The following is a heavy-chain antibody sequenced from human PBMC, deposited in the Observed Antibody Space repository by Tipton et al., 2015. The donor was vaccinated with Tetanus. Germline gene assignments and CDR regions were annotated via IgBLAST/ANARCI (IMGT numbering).Heavy chain of an antibody. D-gene: IGHD3/OR15-3a*01. Sequence: TLSLTCTVAGGSISGYYWTWIRQPPGKRLEWIGYIYDNGTTSYSPSLKSRVIISVDKSKNQLSLKLGSVTAEDTAIYYCARRIQVFGPAILDAFDLWAQGTMVIVSS. V-gene: IGHV4-59*01. CDR3: ARRIQVFGPAILDAFDL. CDR1: GGSISGYY. CDR2: IYDNGTT. J-gene: IGHJ3*01.